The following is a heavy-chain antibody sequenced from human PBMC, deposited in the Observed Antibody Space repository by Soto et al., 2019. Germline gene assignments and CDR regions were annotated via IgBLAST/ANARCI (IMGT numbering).Heavy chain of an antibody. CDR1: GGSISSGDYY. J-gene: IGHJ4*02. CDR2: IYSSGTT. CDR3: ARVFLAHGGSY. V-gene: IGHV4-30-4*01. Sequence: QVQLQESGPGLVKPSQTLSLTCTVSGGSISSGDYYWTWIRQPPGKGLEWLGYIYSSGTTYYSPPRRSRVPISLDTSKNQCSLKLSSVTAADTAVYYCARVFLAHGGSYWGQGTLVTVSS. D-gene: IGHD2-15*01.